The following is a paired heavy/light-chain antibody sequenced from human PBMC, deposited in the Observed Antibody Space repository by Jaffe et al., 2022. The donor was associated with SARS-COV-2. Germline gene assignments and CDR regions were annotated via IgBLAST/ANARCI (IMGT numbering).Heavy chain of an antibody. CDR3: TIQGWDSLPPLDS. V-gene: IGHV3-15*06. Sequence: EVQLVESGGGLVKPGGSLRLSCAASGFTFSSAWMSWARQVPGRGLEWVGRIKSSTAGGTTQYAAPVKGRFTISRDDSKSMLYLQMDSLKTEDTAVYYCTIQGWDSLPPLDSWGRGTLVTVSS. D-gene: IGHD5-18*01. CDR2: IKSSTAGGTT. CDR1: GFTFSSAW. J-gene: IGHJ4*02.
Light chain of an antibody. Sequence: DIVMTQTPLSSPVTLGQPASISCRSSESLLNSGGNTYLGWLQQRPGHPPRLLIYKISNRFSGVPDRFSGSGAGTDFTLKISRVEAEDVGVYYCMQATQFPYTFGQGTRLEIK. J-gene: IGKJ2*01. CDR1: ESLLNSGGNTY. CDR2: KIS. CDR3: MQATQFPYT. V-gene: IGKV2-24*01.